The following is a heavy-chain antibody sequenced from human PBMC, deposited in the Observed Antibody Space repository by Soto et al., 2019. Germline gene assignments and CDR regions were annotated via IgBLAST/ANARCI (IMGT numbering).Heavy chain of an antibody. CDR1: GDSGSSNSAA. CDR3: ARDQRPRYSSSWYTSEGFDY. Sequence: SQTLSLTCAISGDSGSSNSAAWNWIRQSPSRGLEWLGRTYYRSKWYNDYAVSVKSRITINPDTSKNQFSLQLNSVTPEDTAVYYCARDQRPRYSSSWYTSEGFDYWGQGTLVTVSS. D-gene: IGHD6-13*01. CDR2: TYYRSKWYN. J-gene: IGHJ4*02. V-gene: IGHV6-1*01.